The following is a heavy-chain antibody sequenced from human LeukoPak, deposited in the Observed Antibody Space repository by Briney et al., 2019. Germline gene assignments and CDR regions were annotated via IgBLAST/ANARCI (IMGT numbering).Heavy chain of an antibody. J-gene: IGHJ4*02. Sequence: PGGSLRLSCAASGFTFSSYWMTWVRQARGRGRGWVAHIKEDGSEMYYVDSVSGRFTISRDNAKNSLFLHMNSLRAEDTAIYYCARDPVITAAGYFDYWGQGALVTVSS. CDR2: IKEDGSEM. CDR3: ARDPVITAAGYFDY. D-gene: IGHD6-13*01. V-gene: IGHV3-7*01. CDR1: GFTFSSYW.